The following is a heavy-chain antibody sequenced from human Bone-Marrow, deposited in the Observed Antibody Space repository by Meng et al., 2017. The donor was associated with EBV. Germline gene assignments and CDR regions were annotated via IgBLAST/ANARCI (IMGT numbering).Heavy chain of an antibody. CDR3: ARARVGATRGTYFDY. D-gene: IGHD1-26*01. CDR1: GGAFRGYY. J-gene: IGHJ4*02. V-gene: IGHV4-34*01. Sequence: QVQLQQWGAGLLKPSETLSLTCAVDGGAFRGYYWSWIRQPPGKGLEWIGEINHSGSTNYNPSLKSRVTISVDTSKNQFSLKLSSVTAADTAVYYCARARVGATRGTYFDYWGQGTLVTVSS. CDR2: INHSGST.